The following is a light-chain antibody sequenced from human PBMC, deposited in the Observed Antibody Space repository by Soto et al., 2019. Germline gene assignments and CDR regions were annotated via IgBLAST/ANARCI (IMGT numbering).Light chain of an antibody. CDR1: SDSVSPSDY. V-gene: IGLV8-61*01. Sequence: TVATQEPSISMYPGRTGHLTCGLSSDSVSPSDYPSWYQQTPGQAPRTLISNTNTRSSGVPDRFSGSILRNKAALTITGAQADDESDYYCVLYVGSGIVVFGGGTKLNVL. J-gene: IGLJ2*01. CDR2: NTN. CDR3: VLYVGSGIVV.